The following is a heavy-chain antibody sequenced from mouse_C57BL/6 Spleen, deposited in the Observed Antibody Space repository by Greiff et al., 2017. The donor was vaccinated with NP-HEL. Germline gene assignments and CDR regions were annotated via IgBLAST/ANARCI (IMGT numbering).Heavy chain of an antibody. CDR3: ARYYYGSEGYFDV. V-gene: IGHV1-59*01. Sequence: QVQLQQPGAELVRPGTSVKLSCKASGYTFTSYWMHWVKQRPGQGLEWIGVIDPSDSYTNYNQKFKGKATLTVDTSSSTAYMQLSSLTSEDSAVYYCARYYYGSEGYFDVWGTGTTVTVSS. CDR1: GYTFTSYW. J-gene: IGHJ1*03. D-gene: IGHD1-1*01. CDR2: IDPSDSYT.